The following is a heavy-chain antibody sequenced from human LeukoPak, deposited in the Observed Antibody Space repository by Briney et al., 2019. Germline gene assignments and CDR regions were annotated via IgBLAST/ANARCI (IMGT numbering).Heavy chain of an antibody. CDR2: ISYDGSNK. Sequence: GGSLRLSCAASGFTFSSYGLHWVRQAPGKGLEWVAVISYDGSNKYYADFVKGRFTISRDNSKNTLYLQMNSRRAEDTAVYYCAKDAESGRYFDWLSVSYFDYWGQGTPVTVSS. J-gene: IGHJ4*02. CDR1: GFTFSSYG. V-gene: IGHV3-30*18. D-gene: IGHD3-9*01. CDR3: AKDAESGRYFDWLSVSYFDY.